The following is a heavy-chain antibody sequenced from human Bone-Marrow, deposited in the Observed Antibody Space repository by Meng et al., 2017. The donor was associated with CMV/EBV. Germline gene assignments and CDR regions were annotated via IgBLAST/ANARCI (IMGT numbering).Heavy chain of an antibody. CDR3: AGADGGSLSWYYGMDV. D-gene: IGHD3-16*01. V-gene: IGHV3-7*03. CDR1: GFTFSSYR. J-gene: IGHJ6*02. Sequence: GGSLRLSCAASGFTFSSYRMSWVRQAPGKGLEWVANIKQDGSEKYYVDSVKGRFTISRDNAKNSLYLQMNSLRAEDTAVYYCAGADGGSLSWYYGMDVWGQGTTVTVSS. CDR2: IKQDGSEK.